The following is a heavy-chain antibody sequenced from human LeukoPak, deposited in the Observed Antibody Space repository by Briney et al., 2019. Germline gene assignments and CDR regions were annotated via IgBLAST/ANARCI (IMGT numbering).Heavy chain of an antibody. J-gene: IGHJ5*02. V-gene: IGHV3-21*01. CDR2: IGSSSSNI. Sequence: PGGSLRLSCAASGFTFSSYSMNWVRQAPGKGLEWVSSIGSSSSNIYYADSMKGRFTISRDNAKNSLYLQMNSLRAEDTAVYYCARDAYGRGNWFDPWGQGTLVTVSS. D-gene: IGHD3-10*01. CDR3: ARDAYGRGNWFDP. CDR1: GFTFSSYS.